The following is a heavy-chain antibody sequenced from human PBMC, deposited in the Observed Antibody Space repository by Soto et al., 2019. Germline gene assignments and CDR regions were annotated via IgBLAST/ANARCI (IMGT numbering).Heavy chain of an antibody. J-gene: IGHJ6*02. V-gene: IGHV4-61*01. CDR2: IDYSGST. Sequence: QVQLQESGPGLVKPSETLSLTCTVSGGSVSSGSYYWSWIRQPPGKGLEWIGYIDYSGSTNYNPSLKSRVTLSVDTSKNPFSLKLSSVTASYTAVYYCASRAWGMDVWGQGTTVTVSS. CDR3: ASRAWGMDV. CDR1: GGSVSSGSYY.